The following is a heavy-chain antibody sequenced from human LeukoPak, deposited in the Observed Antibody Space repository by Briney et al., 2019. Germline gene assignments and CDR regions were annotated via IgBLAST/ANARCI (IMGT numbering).Heavy chain of an antibody. J-gene: IGHJ6*04. CDR1: GFTFTDYA. V-gene: IGHV3-23*01. CDR3: AKGTTDYGSGYGMDV. Sequence: GGSLRLSCATAGFTFTDYAMNWVRQAPGKGLEWVSAISGIATGGNTYYRDSVKGQFTISRDNSKNMLYLEMNSLRAEDTAVYYCAKGTTDYGSGYGMDVWGKGTTVTVSS. D-gene: IGHD3-10*01. CDR2: ISGIATGGNT.